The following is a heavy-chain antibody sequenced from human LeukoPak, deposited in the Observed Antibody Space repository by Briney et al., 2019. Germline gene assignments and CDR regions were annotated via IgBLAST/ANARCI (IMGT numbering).Heavy chain of an antibody. J-gene: IGHJ4*02. D-gene: IGHD6-13*01. CDR1: RDTPTGYY. Sequence: DSSEEPRDTPTGYYTRWGSPTLRERLEWMGWINPNSGGTNYAQKFQGRVTMTRDTSISTDYMELSRLRSDDTAVYYCARGIAAAEYWGQGTLVTVSS. CDR3: ARGIAAAEY. CDR2: INPNSGGT. V-gene: IGHV1-2*02.